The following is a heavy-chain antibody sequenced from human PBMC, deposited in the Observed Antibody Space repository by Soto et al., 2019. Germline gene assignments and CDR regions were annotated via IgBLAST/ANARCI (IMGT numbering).Heavy chain of an antibody. J-gene: IGHJ4*02. D-gene: IGHD3-3*01. V-gene: IGHV4-39*01. CDR1: GGSISSNTYY. CDR2: IHYRGSA. CDR3: ARLYRGATLFGVAMNFDF. Sequence: SETLSLTCAVSGGSISSNTYYWTWIRQPPGKGLEWIGSIHYRGSAYYNPSLKSRVTISVDTSNNQFSLNLSSVTAADTALYYCARLYRGATLFGVAMNFDFWGQGTLVTVS.